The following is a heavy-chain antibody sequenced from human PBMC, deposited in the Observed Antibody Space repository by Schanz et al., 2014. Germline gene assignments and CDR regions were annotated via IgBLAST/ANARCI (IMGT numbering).Heavy chain of an antibody. CDR1: GYTFTDYG. Sequence: QVHLVQSGAEVKKPGSSMKVSCKASGYTFTDYGLSWVRQAPGQGLEWLGWIRPDNGHTTYSQKVRDRVIFTTDTSANAAYMELRSLRSDDTAHYYCVRVPSRDVSFDLWGRGTLVTVSS. J-gene: IGHJ2*01. D-gene: IGHD3-16*01. V-gene: IGHV1-18*01. CDR3: VRVPSRDVSFDL. CDR2: IRPDNGHT.